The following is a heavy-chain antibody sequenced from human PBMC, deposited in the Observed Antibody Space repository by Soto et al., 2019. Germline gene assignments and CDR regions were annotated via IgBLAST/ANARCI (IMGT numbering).Heavy chain of an antibody. V-gene: IGHV1-69*02. Sequence: ASVKVSCKASGGTFSSYTISWVRQAPGQGLEWMGRIIPILGIANYAQKFQGRVTITADKSTSTAYMELSSLRSEDTAVYYCARSKSSGLYDYWGQGTLVTVSS. CDR2: IIPILGIA. CDR1: GGTFSSYT. CDR3: ARSKSSGLYDY. J-gene: IGHJ4*02. D-gene: IGHD6-19*01.